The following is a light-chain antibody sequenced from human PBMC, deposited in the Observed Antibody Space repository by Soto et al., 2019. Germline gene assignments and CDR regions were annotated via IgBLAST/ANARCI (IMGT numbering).Light chain of an antibody. CDR3: QQRNSWPPTFT. CDR1: QTVNNNY. CDR2: GAS. J-gene: IGKJ5*01. Sequence: ELVLTQSPGTLSLSPWERATLSCRASQTVNNNYLAWYQQIPGQAPRLLISGASGRATGTPDRFSGSASGTDFTLTISRLEPGDFAVYYCQQRNSWPPTFTFGQGTRLEIK. V-gene: IGKV3D-20*02.